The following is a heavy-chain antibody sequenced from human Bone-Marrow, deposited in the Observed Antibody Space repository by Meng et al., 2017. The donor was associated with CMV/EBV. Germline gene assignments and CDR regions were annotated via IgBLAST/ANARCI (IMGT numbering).Heavy chain of an antibody. CDR3: ARQWDYGYNSLDF. V-gene: IGHV3-74*03. Sequence: GGSLRLSCAASGFAFSTYWMHWVRQAPGKGLVWVSRIDSDGTVTTYGDSVKGRFTISRDNAKNSLFLQLNSLRAGDTGVYYCARQWDYGYNSLDFWGQGTLVTVSS. J-gene: IGHJ4*02. D-gene: IGHD1-20*01. CDR2: IDSDGTVT. CDR1: GFAFSTYW.